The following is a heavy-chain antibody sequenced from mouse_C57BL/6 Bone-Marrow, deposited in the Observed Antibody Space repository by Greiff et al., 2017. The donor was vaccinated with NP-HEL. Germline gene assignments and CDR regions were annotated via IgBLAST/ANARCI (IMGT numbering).Heavy chain of an antibody. CDR3: APQITTVVAYYAMDY. CDR1: GFSLTSYG. V-gene: IGHV2-5*01. J-gene: IGHJ4*01. D-gene: IGHD1-1*01. CDR2: IWRGGST. Sequence: QVQLQQSGPGLVQPSQSLSITCTVSGFSLTSYGVHWVRQSPGKGLEWLGVIWRGGSTDYNAAFMSRLSITKDNSKSQVFFKMNSLQADDTAIYYCAPQITTVVAYYAMDYWGQGTSVTVSS.